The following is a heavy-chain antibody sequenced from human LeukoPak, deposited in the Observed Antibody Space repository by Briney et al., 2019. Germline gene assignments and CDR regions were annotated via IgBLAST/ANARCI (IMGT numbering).Heavy chain of an antibody. J-gene: IGHJ6*04. D-gene: IGHD2-2*01. V-gene: IGHV4-34*01. Sequence: TSETLSLTCTVSGRSISSYYWSWIRQPPGKGLEWIREINHSGSTNYNPSLKSRVTISVDTSKNQFSLKLSSVTAADTAVYYCARERIVVVPAVPRNYGMDVWGKGTTVTVSS. CDR1: GRSISSYY. CDR3: ARERIVVVPAVPRNYGMDV. CDR2: INHSGST.